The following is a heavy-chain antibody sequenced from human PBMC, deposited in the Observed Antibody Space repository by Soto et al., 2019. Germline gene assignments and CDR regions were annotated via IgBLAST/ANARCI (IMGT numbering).Heavy chain of an antibody. Sequence: QVQLQESGPGLVKPSETLSLTCTVSGGSISSYYWSWIRQPPGKGLEWIGYIYYSGSTNYHPSLKSRVTISVDTSKNQVSLKLSSVTAADTAVYYCASSNIAAAGFYYYGMDVWGRGTTVTVSS. CDR1: GGSISSYY. J-gene: IGHJ6*02. CDR3: ASSNIAAAGFYYYGMDV. V-gene: IGHV4-59*01. D-gene: IGHD6-13*01. CDR2: IYYSGST.